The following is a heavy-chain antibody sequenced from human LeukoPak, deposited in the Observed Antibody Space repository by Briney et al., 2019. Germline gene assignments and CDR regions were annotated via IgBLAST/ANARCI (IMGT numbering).Heavy chain of an antibody. CDR3: ARDYYDSSGYYHVGYFDY. J-gene: IGHJ4*02. CDR2: IKQDGSEK. D-gene: IGHD3-22*01. CDR1: GFTFSSYW. V-gene: IGHV3-7*01. Sequence: GGSLRLSCAASGFTFSSYWMSWVRRAPGKGLEWVANIKQDGSEKYYVDSVEGRFTISRDNAKNSLYLQMNSLRAEDTAVYYCARDYYDSSGYYHVGYFDYWGQGTLVTVSS.